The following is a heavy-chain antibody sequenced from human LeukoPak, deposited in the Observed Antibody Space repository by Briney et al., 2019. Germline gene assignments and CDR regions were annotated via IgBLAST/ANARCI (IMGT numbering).Heavy chain of an antibody. D-gene: IGHD3-3*01. CDR3: ARDPDGDFWSGYPIDY. CDR1: GFTFSSYW. CDR2: IKQDGSEK. V-gene: IGHV3-7*01. J-gene: IGHJ4*02. Sequence: GSLRLSCAASGFTFSSYWMSWVRQAPGKGLEWVANIKQDGSEKYYVDSVKGRFTISRDNAKNSLYLQMNSLRAEDTAVYYCARDPDGDFWSGYPIDYWGQGTLVTVSS.